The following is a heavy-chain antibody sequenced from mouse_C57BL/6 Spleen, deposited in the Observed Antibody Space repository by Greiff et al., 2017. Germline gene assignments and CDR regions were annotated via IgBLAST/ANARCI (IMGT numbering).Heavy chain of an antibody. CDR3: ARHGRNLYDSNYGWYFDV. CDR1: GFSLTSYG. D-gene: IGHD2-5*01. CDR2: IWSDGST. Sequence: QVQLKESGPGLVAPSQSLSITCTVSGFSLTSYGVHWVRQPPGKGLEWLVVIWSDGSTTYNSALKSRLSISKDNSKSQGFLKMNSLQTDDTAMYYCARHGRNLYDSNYGWYFDVWGTGTTVTVSA. V-gene: IGHV2-6-1*01. J-gene: IGHJ1*03.